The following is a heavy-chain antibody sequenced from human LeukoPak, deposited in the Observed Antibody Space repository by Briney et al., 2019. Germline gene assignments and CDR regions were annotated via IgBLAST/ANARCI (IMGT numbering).Heavy chain of an antibody. Sequence: ASVKVSCKASGYTFTSYGIAWVRQAPGQGLQWMGWISANNGDTSYSQKLQGRVTMTTDTSMNTAYMELRSLTSDDTAVYYCARDPPGLTLGSPGDYWGQGTLVIVSS. CDR1: GYTFTSYG. CDR3: ARDPPGLTLGSPGDY. V-gene: IGHV1-18*01. J-gene: IGHJ4*02. CDR2: ISANNGDT. D-gene: IGHD3-16*01.